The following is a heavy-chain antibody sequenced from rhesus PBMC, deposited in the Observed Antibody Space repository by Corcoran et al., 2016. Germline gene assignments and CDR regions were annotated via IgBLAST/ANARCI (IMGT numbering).Heavy chain of an antibody. CDR1: GFTFSDHY. V-gene: IGHV3-116*01. J-gene: IGHJ4*01. Sequence: EMQLVESGGGLVQPGGSLRLSCAASGFTFSDHYMEWFRQAPGGGPEWVGFIRKKDKGGKAKYDASVKGRFTISRDDSKNVTYLQMNSLKTEDTAVYYCTTVKKFWTGYYGFDYWGQGVLVTVSS. CDR3: TTVKKFWTGYYGFDY. CDR2: IRKKDKGGKA. D-gene: IGHD3-3*01.